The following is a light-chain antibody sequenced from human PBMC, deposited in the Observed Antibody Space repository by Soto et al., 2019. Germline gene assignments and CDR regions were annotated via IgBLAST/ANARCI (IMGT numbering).Light chain of an antibody. CDR3: QQYNSYSWT. Sequence: IRITPSPSTLSASVGDRVTITCLASQSISSWLAWYQQKPGKAPKLLIYDASSLESGVPSRFSGSGSGTEFTLTISILQPDDFATYYCQQYNSYSWTFGQGTKVDIK. CDR1: QSISSW. V-gene: IGKV1-5*01. J-gene: IGKJ1*01. CDR2: DAS.